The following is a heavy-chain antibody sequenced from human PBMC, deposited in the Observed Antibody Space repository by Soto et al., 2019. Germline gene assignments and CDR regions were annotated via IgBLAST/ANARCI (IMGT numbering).Heavy chain of an antibody. D-gene: IGHD6-19*01. V-gene: IGHV5-51*01. CDR2: IYPGDSDT. J-gene: IGHJ6*03. CDR3: ARQEAERYYYYYYYMDV. CDR1: GYSFTSYW. Sequence: PGESLKISCKGSGYSFTSYWIGWVRQMPGKGLEWMGIIYPGDSDTRYSPSFQGQVTISADKSISTAYLQWSSLKASDTAMYYCARQEAERYYYYYYYMDVWGKGTTVTVSS.